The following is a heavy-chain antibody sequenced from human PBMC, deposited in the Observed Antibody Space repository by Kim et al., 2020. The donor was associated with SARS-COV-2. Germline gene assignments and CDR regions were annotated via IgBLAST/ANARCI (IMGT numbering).Heavy chain of an antibody. CDR2: ISAYNGNT. CDR3: ARFNPYYYYSSGYLYGMDV. J-gene: IGHJ6*01. D-gene: IGHD3-22*01. CDR1: GYTFTSYG. V-gene: IGHV1-18*04. Sequence: ASVKVSCKASGYTFTSYGISWVRQAPGQGLEWMGWISAYNGNTNYAQKLQGRVTMTTDTSTSTAYMELRSLRSDDTAVYYCARFNPYYYYSSGYLYGMDVWGQGTTVTVSS.